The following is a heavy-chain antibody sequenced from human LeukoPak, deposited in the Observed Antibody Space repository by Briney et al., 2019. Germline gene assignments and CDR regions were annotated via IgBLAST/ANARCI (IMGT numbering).Heavy chain of an antibody. D-gene: IGHD3-16*01. Sequence: GGSLRLSCEASGFIFSNYEMNWVRQAPGKGLEWVANIKQDGSEKYYMDSVKGRFTISRDNAKNSLYLQMNSLRAEDTAVYYCWGVDDAFDIWGQGTMVTVSS. J-gene: IGHJ3*02. CDR3: WGVDDAFDI. CDR1: GFIFSNYE. CDR2: IKQDGSEK. V-gene: IGHV3-7*03.